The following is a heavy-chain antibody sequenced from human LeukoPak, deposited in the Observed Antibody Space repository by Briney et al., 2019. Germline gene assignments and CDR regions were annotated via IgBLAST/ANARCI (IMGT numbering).Heavy chain of an antibody. CDR3: ARHRSGSHSH. Sequence: SETLSLTCTVSGGSISSSYWSWIRQPPGKGLEWIGYISDSGSSNYNSSLKSRLTISLDTSKNQLSLNLSSVTAADTAVYYCARHRSGSHSHWGQGILVTVSS. J-gene: IGHJ4*02. CDR1: GGSISSSY. V-gene: IGHV4-59*08. D-gene: IGHD1-26*01. CDR2: ISDSGSS.